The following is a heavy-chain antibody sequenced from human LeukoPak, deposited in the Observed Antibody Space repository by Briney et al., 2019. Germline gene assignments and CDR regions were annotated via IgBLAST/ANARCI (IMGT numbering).Heavy chain of an antibody. CDR2: MNPNSGNT. J-gene: IGHJ5*02. CDR3: ARGRQLVGGLWRWFDP. Sequence: GASVKVSCKASGYTFTSYDINWVRQATGQGLEWMGWMNPNSGNTGYAQKFQGRVTMTRNTSISTAYMELSSLRSEDTAVYYCARGRQLVGGLWRWFDPWGQGTLVTVSS. D-gene: IGHD6-13*01. V-gene: IGHV1-8*01. CDR1: GYTFTSYD.